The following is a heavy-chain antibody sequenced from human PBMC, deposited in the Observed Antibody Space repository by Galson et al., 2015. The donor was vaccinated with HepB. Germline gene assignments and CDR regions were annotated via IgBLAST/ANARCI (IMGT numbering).Heavy chain of an antibody. CDR1: GYSFTGYY. D-gene: IGHD6-13*01. Sequence: SVKVSCKASGYSFTGYYMHWVRQAPGQGLEWMGWINPNSGGANYAQKFQGRVTMTRDTSISTAYMELHRLRSDDTAVYYCARDGGSSSNWPLGGSWGQGTLVTVSS. V-gene: IGHV1-2*02. J-gene: IGHJ5*02. CDR2: INPNSGGA. CDR3: ARDGGSSSNWPLGGS.